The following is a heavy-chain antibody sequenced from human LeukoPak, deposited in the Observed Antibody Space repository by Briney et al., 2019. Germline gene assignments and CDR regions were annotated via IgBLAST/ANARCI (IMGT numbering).Heavy chain of an antibody. D-gene: IGHD3-16*01. V-gene: IGHV3-23*01. CDR1: GFTFSSYA. J-gene: IGHJ5*02. CDR3: AKDKIVGDGRWDFDH. Sequence: GGSLRLSCEGSGFTFSSYAMTWVRQAPGKGLEWVSGIIGLSGNTYYADSVKGRFTISRDISKSTLYLQMNSLRVEDTAQYYCAKDKIVGDGRWDFDHWGRGTLVTVPS. CDR2: IIGLSGNT.